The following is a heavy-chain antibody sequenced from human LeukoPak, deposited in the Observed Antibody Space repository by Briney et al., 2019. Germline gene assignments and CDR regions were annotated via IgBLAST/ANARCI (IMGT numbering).Heavy chain of an antibody. D-gene: IGHD6-13*01. J-gene: IGHJ4*02. V-gene: IGHV3-21*01. CDR2: ISSSSSFI. CDR1: GFTFSSYS. Sequence: GGSLRLSCAASGFTFSSYSMNWVRQAPGKGLEWVSSISSSSSFIYYADSVKGRFTISRDNAKNSLYPQMNSLRAEDTAVYYCARAEGSSWSHFDYWGQGTLVTVSS. CDR3: ARAEGSSWSHFDY.